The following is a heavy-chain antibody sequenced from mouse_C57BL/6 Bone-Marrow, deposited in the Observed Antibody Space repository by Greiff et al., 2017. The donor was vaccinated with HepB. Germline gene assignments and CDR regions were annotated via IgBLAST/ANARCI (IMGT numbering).Heavy chain of an antibody. CDR1: GYTFTSYW. CDR2: IHPSDSDT. V-gene: IGHV1-74*01. Sequence: QVQLQQPGAELVKPGASVKVSCKASGYTFTSYWMHWVKQRPGQGLEWIGRIHPSDSDTNYNQKFKGKATLTVDKSSSTAYMQLSSLTSGDSAVYYCAMEDLITTVPLMDYWVKEPQSPSPQ. D-gene: IGHD1-1*01. J-gene: IGHJ4*01. CDR3: AMEDLITTVPLMDY.